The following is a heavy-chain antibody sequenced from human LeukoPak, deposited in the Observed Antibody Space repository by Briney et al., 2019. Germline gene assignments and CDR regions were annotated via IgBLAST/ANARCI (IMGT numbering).Heavy chain of an antibody. D-gene: IGHD3-10*01. CDR2: INPNSGGT. J-gene: IGHJ6*03. V-gene: IGHV1-2*04. Sequence: ASVKVSCKASGYTFTGYYMHWVRQAPGQGLEWMGWINPNSGGTYYAQKFQGWVTMTRDTSISTAYMELSRLRSEDTAVYYCARDPNYYGSGSLNYYYYYMDVWGKGTTVTVSS. CDR1: GYTFTGYY. CDR3: ARDPNYYGSGSLNYYYYYMDV.